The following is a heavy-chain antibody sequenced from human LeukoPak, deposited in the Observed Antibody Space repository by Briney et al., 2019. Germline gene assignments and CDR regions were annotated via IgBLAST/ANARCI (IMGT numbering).Heavy chain of an antibody. J-gene: IGHJ5*02. Sequence: GGSLRLSCAASGFAFSATSMIWVRQTPGKGLEWVSTISGDGISTYYAGSVKGRFTISRDNSTNTLYLQMNSLRAEDTALYYCARAVSSVWYDPWGQGTLVTVSS. CDR1: GFAFSATS. D-gene: IGHD6-19*01. CDR2: ISGDGIST. V-gene: IGHV3-23*01. CDR3: ARAVSSVWYDP.